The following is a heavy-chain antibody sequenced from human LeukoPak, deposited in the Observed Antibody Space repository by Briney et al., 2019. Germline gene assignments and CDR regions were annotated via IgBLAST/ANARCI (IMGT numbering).Heavy chain of an antibody. J-gene: IGHJ6*02. CDR1: GGSISSYY. CDR2: IYTSGST. CDR3: ARAYSSGSYYGMDV. D-gene: IGHD6-19*01. Sequence: SETLSLTCTVSGGSISSYYWSWIRQPAGKGLEWIGRIYTSGSTNYNPSLKSRVTMSVDTSKNQFSLKLSSVTAADTAVYCCARAYSSGSYYGMDVWGQGTTVTVSS. V-gene: IGHV4-4*07.